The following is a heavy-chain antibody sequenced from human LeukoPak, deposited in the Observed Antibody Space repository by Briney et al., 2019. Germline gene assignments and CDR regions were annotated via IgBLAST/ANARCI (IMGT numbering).Heavy chain of an antibody. J-gene: IGHJ4*02. CDR1: GGSFSGYY. V-gene: IGHV4-34*01. D-gene: IGHD2-2*01. CDR2: INHSGST. Sequence: TTSETLSLTCAVYGGSFSGYYWSWIRQPPGKGLEWIGEINHSGSTNYNPSLKSRVTISVDTSKNQFSLKLSSVTAAHTGVCYCARALGVVVPAAISPERDYWGQGTLVTVSS. CDR3: ARALGVVVPAAISPERDY.